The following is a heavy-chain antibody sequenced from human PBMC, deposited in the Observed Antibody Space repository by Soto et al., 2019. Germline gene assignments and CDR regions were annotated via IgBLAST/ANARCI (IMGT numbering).Heavy chain of an antibody. CDR1: GYTFTDHG. V-gene: IGHV1-18*01. CDR2: ISNYNGET. J-gene: IGHJ4*02. D-gene: IGHD3-3*02. CDR3: GRPQHWIYDY. Sequence: ASVKVSCKASGYTFTDHGITWLRQAPGQGLEWMGWISNYNGETQYAQKFQGRVTLTTDTSTSTAYMELRSLRSDDTAVYFCGRPQHWIYDYWGQGTRVTVSS.